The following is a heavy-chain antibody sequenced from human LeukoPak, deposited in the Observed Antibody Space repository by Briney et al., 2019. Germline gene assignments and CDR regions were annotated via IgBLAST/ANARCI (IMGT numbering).Heavy chain of an antibody. J-gene: IGHJ4*02. CDR2: ISYDGSNK. V-gene: IGHV3-30*18. CDR1: GFTFSSYG. Sequence: GGSLRLSCAASGFTFSSYGMHWVRQAPGKGLEWVAVISYDGSNKYYADSVKGRFTISRDNSKNTLYLQMNSLRAEDTAVYYCAKDPRGGQWLEGLDYWGQGALVTVSS. CDR3: AKDPRGGQWLEGLDY. D-gene: IGHD6-19*01.